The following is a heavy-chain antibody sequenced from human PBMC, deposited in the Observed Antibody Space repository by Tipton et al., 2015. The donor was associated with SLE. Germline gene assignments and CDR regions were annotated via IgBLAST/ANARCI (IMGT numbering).Heavy chain of an antibody. Sequence: TLSLTCTVSGGSISSSSYYWSWIRQPPGKGLEWIGEINHSGSTNYNPSLKSRVTISVDTSKNQFSLKLSSVTAADTAVYYCARGAGDSPDAFDIWGQGTMVTVSS. J-gene: IGHJ3*02. CDR2: INHSGST. D-gene: IGHD6-19*01. V-gene: IGHV4-39*07. CDR1: GGSISSSSYY. CDR3: ARGAGDSPDAFDI.